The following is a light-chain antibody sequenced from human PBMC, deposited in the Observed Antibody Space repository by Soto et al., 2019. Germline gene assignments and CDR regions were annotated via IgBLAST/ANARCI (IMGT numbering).Light chain of an antibody. CDR3: AAWDDSLNGVV. CDR2: GVT. J-gene: IGLJ2*01. CDR1: SSDVGAYDY. V-gene: IGLV2-8*01. Sequence: QSVLTQPPSASGSLGQSVTIPCTGTSSDVGAYDYVSWYQQHPGKAPKLVIYGVTERPSGVPDRFSGSKSGNTASLTVSGLQSEDEADYYCAAWDDSLNGVVFGGGTKLTVL.